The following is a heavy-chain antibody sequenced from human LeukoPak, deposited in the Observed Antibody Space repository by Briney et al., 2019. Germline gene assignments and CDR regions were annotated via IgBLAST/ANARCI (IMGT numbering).Heavy chain of an antibody. V-gene: IGHV1-2*02. CDR3: ARDQKRYLNYYYGTDV. Sequence: ASVKVSCKASGYTFTGYYMHWVRQAPGQGLEWMGWISPNSGGTNYAQKFQGRVTMTRDTSISTAYMELSRLRSDDTAVYYCARDQKRYLNYYYGTDVWGQGTTVTVSS. CDR1: GYTFTGYY. D-gene: IGHD3-10*01. J-gene: IGHJ6*02. CDR2: ISPNSGGT.